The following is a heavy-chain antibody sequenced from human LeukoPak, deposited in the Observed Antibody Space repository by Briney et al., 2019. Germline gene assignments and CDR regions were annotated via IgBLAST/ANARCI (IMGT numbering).Heavy chain of an antibody. J-gene: IGHJ4*01. CDR1: GHTLSDLT. Sequence: ASVKVSCKVSGHTLSDLTVHWVRQAPGSGPEWMRGFAPEIGERVYAQKFQGRVTLTEDTSTDTAYMDLSSLRSEDTAVYYCATWVGTLRGGYFVYWGHGTLVTVSS. CDR2: FAPEIGER. D-gene: IGHD4-23*01. CDR3: ATWVGTLRGGYFVY. V-gene: IGHV1-24*01.